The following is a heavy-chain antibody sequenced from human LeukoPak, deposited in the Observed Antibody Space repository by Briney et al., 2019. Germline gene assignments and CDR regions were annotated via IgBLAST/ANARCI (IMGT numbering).Heavy chain of an antibody. CDR2: INHSGST. D-gene: IGHD3-3*01. V-gene: IGHV4-34*01. Sequence: SETLSLTCAVYGGSFSGYYWSWTRQPPGKGLEWIGEINHSGSTNYNPSLKSRVTISVDTSKNQFSLKLSSVTAADTAVYYCARGVRTIFGVVPNWFDPWGQGTLVTVSS. J-gene: IGHJ5*02. CDR3: ARGVRTIFGVVPNWFDP. CDR1: GGSFSGYY.